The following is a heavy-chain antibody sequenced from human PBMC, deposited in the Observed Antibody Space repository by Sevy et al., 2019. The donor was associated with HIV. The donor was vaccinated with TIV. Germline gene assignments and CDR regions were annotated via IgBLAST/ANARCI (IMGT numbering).Heavy chain of an antibody. V-gene: IGHV2-5*02. J-gene: IGHJ3*02. CDR2: IYWDDDK. CDR1: GFSLSTNGVG. D-gene: IGHD2-2*01. Sequence: SGPTLVNPTQTLTLTCTFSGFSLSTNGVGVGWIRQPPGKALEWLAIIYWDDDKPYSPSLKSRLTITKDTSENRVVLTMTNMDPLDTATYYCERRRVLGYCISDSCDDWAEDAFDIWGQGTKVTVSS. CDR3: ERRRVLGYCISDSCDDWAEDAFDI.